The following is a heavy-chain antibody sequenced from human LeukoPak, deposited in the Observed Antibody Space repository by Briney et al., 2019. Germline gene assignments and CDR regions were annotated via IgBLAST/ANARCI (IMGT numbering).Heavy chain of an antibody. D-gene: IGHD3-22*01. CDR3: AKDPYDSSGYYQNY. CDR2: ISGSGRST. J-gene: IGHJ4*02. Sequence: GGSLRLSCAASGFTFSNYAMNWVRQAPGKGLEWVSAISGSGRSTYYADSVKGRFTISRDNSKNTLYLQMNSLRAEDTAVYYCAKDPYDSSGYYQNYWGQGTLVTVSS. CDR1: GFTFSNYA. V-gene: IGHV3-23*01.